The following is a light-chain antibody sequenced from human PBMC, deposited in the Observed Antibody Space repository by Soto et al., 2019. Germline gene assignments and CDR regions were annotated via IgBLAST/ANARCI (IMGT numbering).Light chain of an antibody. CDR2: DAS. CDR1: SKSSSY. V-gene: IGKV3-11*01. CDR3: QQHSNWSST. J-gene: IGKJ1*01. Sequence: TVLAQSPRTLSLSPVGRDTLSCISGSKSSSYLAWYQQQPGQAPRLLIYDASNRATGIPARFSGSGSGADFTLTISSLEPEDFAVYYCQQHSNWSSTFGQGTQVDIK.